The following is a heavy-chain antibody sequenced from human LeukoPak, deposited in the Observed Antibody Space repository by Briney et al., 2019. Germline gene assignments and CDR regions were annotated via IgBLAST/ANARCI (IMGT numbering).Heavy chain of an antibody. CDR1: GFTFSDYY. J-gene: IGHJ4*02. V-gene: IGHV3-11*04. CDR2: ISSSGSTI. D-gene: IGHD3-10*01. CDR3: ARLRILWFGESANFDY. Sequence: PGGSLRLSCAASGFTFSDYYMSWIRQAPGKGLEWVSYISSSGSTIYYADSVKGRFTISRDNAKNSLYLQMNSLRAEDTAVYYCARLRILWFGESANFDYWGQGTLVTVSS.